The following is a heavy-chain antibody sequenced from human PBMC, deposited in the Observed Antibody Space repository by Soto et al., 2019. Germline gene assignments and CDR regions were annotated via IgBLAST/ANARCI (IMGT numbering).Heavy chain of an antibody. V-gene: IGHV3-30-3*01. CDR1: GFTFSSYA. CDR3: ARGPTTAGNNGWFDP. J-gene: IGHJ5*02. D-gene: IGHD4-4*01. CDR2: ISYDGSNK. Sequence: GGSLRLSCAASGFTFSSYAMHWVRQAPGKGLEWVAVISYDGSNKYYADSVKGRFTISRDNSKNTLYLQMNSLRAEDTAVYYCARGPTTAGNNGWFDPWGQGTLVTVSS.